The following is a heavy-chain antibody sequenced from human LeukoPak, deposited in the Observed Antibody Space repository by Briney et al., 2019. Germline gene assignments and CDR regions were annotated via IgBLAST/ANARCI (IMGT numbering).Heavy chain of an antibody. Sequence: GGSLRLSCSASGFTFSSSAMHWVRQAPGKGLEYVSGINNNGGRTHYGDSVKGRFTISRDNSKNTLYLQMSTLRAEDTAAYYCVKDVSGSYTFDYWGQGTQVTVSS. D-gene: IGHD1-26*01. CDR1: GFTFSSSA. V-gene: IGHV3-64D*09. J-gene: IGHJ4*02. CDR3: VKDVSGSYTFDY. CDR2: INNNGGRT.